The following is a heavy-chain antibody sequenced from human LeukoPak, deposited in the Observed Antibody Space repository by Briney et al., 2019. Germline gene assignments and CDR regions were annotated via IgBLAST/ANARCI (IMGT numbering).Heavy chain of an antibody. CDR3: ANGLGLYYYRPSGWFDP. V-gene: IGHV3-23*01. J-gene: IGHJ5*02. Sequence: PGGSLRLSCAASGFTFSSYATSWVRQAPGKGLEWVSAISGSGGSTYYADSVKGRFTISRDNSKNTLYLQMNSLRAEDTAVYYCANGLGLYYYRPSGWFDPWGQGTLVTVSS. D-gene: IGHD3-10*01. CDR1: GFTFSSYA. CDR2: ISGSGGST.